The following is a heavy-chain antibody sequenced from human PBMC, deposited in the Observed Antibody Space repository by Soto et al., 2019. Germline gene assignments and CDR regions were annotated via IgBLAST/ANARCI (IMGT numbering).Heavy chain of an antibody. CDR1: GYPFSTHW. D-gene: IGHD6-19*01. CDR2: IYPGDSDT. Sequence: GASLKISCKGSGYPFSTHWIAWVRQMPGKGLEWMGIIYPGDSDTRYSPSFQGQVTISADKSISTAYLQWNTLKASDTAMYYCARYSSNVRYCYYDMDGCGHGARVTVSS. CDR3: ARYSSNVRYCYYDMDG. J-gene: IGHJ6*02. V-gene: IGHV5-51*01.